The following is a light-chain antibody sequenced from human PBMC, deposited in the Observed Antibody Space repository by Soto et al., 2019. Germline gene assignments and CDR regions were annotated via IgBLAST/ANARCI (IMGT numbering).Light chain of an antibody. CDR3: KQDNDWSPIT. CDR1: QSVSRK. V-gene: IGKV3-15*01. CDR2: EAS. J-gene: IGKJ4*01. Sequence: EIVMTQSPATLSLSPGERATLSCRASQSVSRKLACYQQQPGQAPSLLIYEASIRATGIPASCTGSGSGTEFTLTISSLQSEDFAIYYCKQDNDWSPITFGGGTKVEIK.